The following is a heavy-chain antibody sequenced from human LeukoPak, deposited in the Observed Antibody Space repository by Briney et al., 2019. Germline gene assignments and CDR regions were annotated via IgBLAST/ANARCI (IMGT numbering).Heavy chain of an antibody. CDR2: ISSRSRTI. V-gene: IGHV3-48*01. D-gene: IGHD2-2*01. CDR3: ARKDIVVVPAAELDY. CDR1: GFTFSSYT. Sequence: PGGSLRLSCAASGFTFSSYTMNWVRQAPGKGPEWVSYISSRSRTIYYADSVKGRFTISRDNAKNSLYLQMNSLRAEDTAVYYCARKDIVVVPAAELDYWGQGTLVTVSS. J-gene: IGHJ4*02.